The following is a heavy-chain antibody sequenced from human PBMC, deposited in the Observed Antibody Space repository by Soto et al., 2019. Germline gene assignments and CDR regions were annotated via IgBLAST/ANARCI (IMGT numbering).Heavy chain of an antibody. CDR2: INPSGGST. CDR1: GHTFTSYY. D-gene: IGHD3-10*01. J-gene: IGHJ6*02. Sequence: GASVKVSCKASGHTFTSYYMHWVRQAPGQGLEWMGIINPSGGSTSYAQKFQGRVTMTRDTSTSTVYMELSSLRSEDTAVYYCARDVNYYGSGSYYSSYYYGMDVWGQGTTVTVSS. CDR3: ARDVNYYGSGSYYSSYYYGMDV. V-gene: IGHV1-46*01.